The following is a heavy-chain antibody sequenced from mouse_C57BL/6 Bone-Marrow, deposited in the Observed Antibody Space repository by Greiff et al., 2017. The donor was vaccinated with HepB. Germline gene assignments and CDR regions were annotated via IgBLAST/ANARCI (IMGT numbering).Heavy chain of an antibody. CDR3: ARDYYGSSYDYVDY. J-gene: IGHJ2*01. CDR1: GYTFTSYG. CDR2: IYPRSGNT. V-gene: IGHV1-81*01. Sequence: QVQLQQSGAELARPGASVKLSCKASGYTFTSYGISWVKQRTGQGLEWIGEIYPRSGNTYYNEKFKGKATLTADKSSSTAYMELRSLTSEDSAVYFCARDYYGSSYDYVDYWGQGTTLTVSS. D-gene: IGHD1-1*01.